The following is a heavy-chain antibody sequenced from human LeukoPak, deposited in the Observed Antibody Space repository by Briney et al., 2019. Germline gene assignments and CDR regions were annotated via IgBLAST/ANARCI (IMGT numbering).Heavy chain of an antibody. D-gene: IGHD1-26*01. CDR3: TRVNLRGSQYNWFDP. CDR2: ITPVIDSA. CDR1: GGTFRSHI. Sequence: SVKVSCKTYGGTFRSHIFSWVRQAPGQGLEWMGKITPVIDSAIYAQKFRDRLTITADTSTGTAYIELSSLTPEDTALYYCTRVNLRGSQYNWFDPWGQGTLVTVTS. J-gene: IGHJ5*02. V-gene: IGHV1-69*08.